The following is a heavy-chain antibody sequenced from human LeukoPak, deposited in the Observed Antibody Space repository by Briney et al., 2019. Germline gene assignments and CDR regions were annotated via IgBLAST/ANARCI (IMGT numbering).Heavy chain of an antibody. V-gene: IGHV1-69*13. D-gene: IGHD5-18*01. CDR3: AREITGYSYGFFDY. CDR1: GGTFSSYA. CDR2: IIPIFGTA. J-gene: IGHJ4*02. Sequence: EASVKVSCKASGGTFSSYAISWVRQAPGQGLEWMGGIIPIFGTANYAQKFQGRVTITADESTSTAYMELSSLRSEDTAVYYCAREITGYSYGFFDYWGRGTLVTVSS.